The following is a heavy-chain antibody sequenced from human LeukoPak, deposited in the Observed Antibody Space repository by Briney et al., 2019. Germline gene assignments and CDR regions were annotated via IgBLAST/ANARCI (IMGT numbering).Heavy chain of an antibody. CDR3: ARAMASAGQYYFDF. V-gene: IGHV4-39*01. Sequence: PSETLSLTCTVSGGSISSSSYYWAWIRQPPGKGLEWIGTIYYSGSTYYNPSLNSRVTISVDTSKNQFSLKLSSVTAADTALYYCARAMASAGQYYFDFWGQGTLVTVSS. CDR2: IYYSGST. CDR1: GGSISSSSYY. D-gene: IGHD6-13*01. J-gene: IGHJ4*02.